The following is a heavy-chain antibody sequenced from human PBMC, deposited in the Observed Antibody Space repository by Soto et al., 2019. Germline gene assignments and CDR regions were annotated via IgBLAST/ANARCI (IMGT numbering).Heavy chain of an antibody. Sequence: SETLSLTCAVYGGSFSGYYWSWIRQPPGKGLEWIGEINHSGSTNYNPSLKSRVTISVDTSKNQFSLKLSSVTAADTAVYYCARRTAATRPTVPYYYYMDVWGKGTTVTVSS. CDR1: GGSFSGYY. J-gene: IGHJ6*03. V-gene: IGHV4-34*01. D-gene: IGHD2-2*01. CDR3: ARRTAATRPTVPYYYYMDV. CDR2: INHSGST.